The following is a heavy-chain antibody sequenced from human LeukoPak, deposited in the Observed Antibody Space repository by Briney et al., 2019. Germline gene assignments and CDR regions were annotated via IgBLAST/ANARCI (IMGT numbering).Heavy chain of an antibody. CDR2: MNPDSGNT. D-gene: IGHD4-17*01. CDR3: ARGWAYGVDAFDI. CDR1: GYTFTSYD. J-gene: IGHJ3*02. Sequence: EASVKVSCKASGYTFTSYDINWVRQATGQGLEWMGWMNPDSGNTGYAQKFQGRVTMTRNTSISTAYMELSSLRSEGTAVYYCARGWAYGVDAFDIWGQGTMVTVSS. V-gene: IGHV1-8*01.